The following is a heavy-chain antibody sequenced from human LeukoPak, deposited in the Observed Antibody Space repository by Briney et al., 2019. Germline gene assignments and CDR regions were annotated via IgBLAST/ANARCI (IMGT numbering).Heavy chain of an antibody. CDR3: AKDKFDFWSGYPTPNDY. J-gene: IGHJ4*02. D-gene: IGHD3-3*01. V-gene: IGHV3-23*01. CDR2: ISGSGGVT. CDR1: GFTFSSYA. Sequence: GGSLRLSCAASGFTFSSYAMNWVRQAPGKGLEWVSAISGSGGVTYYADSVKGRFTISRDNSKNTLYLQMNSLRAEDTAVYYCAKDKFDFWSGYPTPNDYWGQGTLVTVSS.